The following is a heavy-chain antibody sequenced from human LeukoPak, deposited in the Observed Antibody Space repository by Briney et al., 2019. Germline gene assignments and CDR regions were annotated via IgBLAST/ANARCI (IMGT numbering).Heavy chain of an antibody. D-gene: IGHD2-15*01. CDR3: ARKVCVGNCYLSDS. J-gene: IGHJ4*02. CDR1: GYILNTYG. Sequence: GASVKVSCKASGYILNTYGLSWVRQAPGQGLEWMGWINTNNGYKDYAPKLQGRVTMTTDTSTSTGYMELRSLRSDDTAVYYCARKVCVGNCYLSDSWGQGTLVTVPS. V-gene: IGHV1-18*01. CDR2: INTNNGYK.